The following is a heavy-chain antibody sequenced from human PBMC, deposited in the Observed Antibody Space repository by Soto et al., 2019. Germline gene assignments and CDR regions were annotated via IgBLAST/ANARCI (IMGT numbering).Heavy chain of an antibody. CDR2: IYSGGST. CDR3: ARHITMERQLVY. CDR1: GFTVSSNY. D-gene: IGHD3-10*01. Sequence: EVQLVESGGGLIQPGGSLRLSCAASGFTVSSNYMSWVRQAPGKGLERVSVIYSGGSTYYADSVKGRFTISRENSKNTLYLQMNSLSAEDTGVYYCARHITMERQLVYWGQGTLVTVSS. V-gene: IGHV3-53*01. J-gene: IGHJ4*02.